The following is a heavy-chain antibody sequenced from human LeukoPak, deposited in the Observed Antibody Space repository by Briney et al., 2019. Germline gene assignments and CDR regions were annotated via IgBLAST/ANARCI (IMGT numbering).Heavy chain of an antibody. V-gene: IGHV3-74*01. D-gene: IGHD3-10*01. CDR1: GFTFSGYW. CDR2: INSDGSST. CDR3: AKHFLLWFGESDY. Sequence: GGSLRLSCAASGFTFSGYWMYWVRQAPGKGLVWVSRINSDGSSTNYADSVKGRFTISRDNSKNTLYLQMNSLRAEDTAVYYCAKHFLLWFGESDYWGQGTLVAVSS. J-gene: IGHJ4*02.